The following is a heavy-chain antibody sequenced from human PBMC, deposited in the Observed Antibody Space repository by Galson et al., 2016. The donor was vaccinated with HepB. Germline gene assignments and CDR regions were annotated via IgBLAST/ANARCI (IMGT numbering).Heavy chain of an antibody. CDR1: GFTFNTYA. CDR2: ITGNGGTT. J-gene: IGHJ3*02. Sequence: SLRLSCAASGFTFNTYAMSWVRQAPGKGPEWVSAITGNGGTTYYTDSVKGRLTISRDNSKNTLYLQMNSLRVDDTAVYYCAKISLVGYNSGWGGSFDIWGRGTMVTVSS. CDR3: AKISLVGYNSGWGGSFDI. V-gene: IGHV3-23*01. D-gene: IGHD6-19*01.